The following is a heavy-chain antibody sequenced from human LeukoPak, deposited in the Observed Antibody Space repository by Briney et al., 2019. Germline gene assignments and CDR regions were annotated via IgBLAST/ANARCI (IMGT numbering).Heavy chain of an antibody. CDR1: GYTFTSYY. Sequence: ASVKVSCKASGYTFTSYYMHWVRQAPGKGLEWMGGFDPEDGETIYAQKFQGRVTMTEDTSTDTAYMELSSLRSEDTAVYYCATDMGVIPYYGMDVWGQGTTVTVSS. D-gene: IGHD3-10*01. CDR2: FDPEDGET. J-gene: IGHJ6*02. CDR3: ATDMGVIPYYGMDV. V-gene: IGHV1-24*01.